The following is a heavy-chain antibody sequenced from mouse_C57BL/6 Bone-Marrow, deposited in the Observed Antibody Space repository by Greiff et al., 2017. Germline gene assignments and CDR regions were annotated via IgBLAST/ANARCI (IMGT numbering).Heavy chain of an antibody. CDR1: GYTFTSYG. J-gene: IGHJ2*01. CDR3: ARYRYYGSSDY. D-gene: IGHD1-1*01. CDR2: IYPRSGNT. V-gene: IGHV1-81*01. Sequence: QVQLQHSGAELARPGASVKLSCKASGYTFTSYGISWVKQRTGQGLEWIGEIYPRSGNTYYNEKFKGKATLTADKSSSTAYMELRSLTSEASAVYFCARYRYYGSSDYWGQGTTLTVSS.